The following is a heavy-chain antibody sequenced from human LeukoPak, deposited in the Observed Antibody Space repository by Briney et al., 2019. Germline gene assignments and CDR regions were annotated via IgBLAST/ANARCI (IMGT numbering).Heavy chain of an antibody. D-gene: IGHD1-1*01. Sequence: ASVKVSCKSSGYTVTTYHIHWVRQAPGQGLEWMGVIKPSNGKTRYAPKFQDRVYMTRDSSTNTVYMELSSLTSEDTAVFYCARDQRLLGEDAAFFKAWFDPWGQGTLVTVSS. V-gene: IGHV1-46*01. J-gene: IGHJ5*02. CDR1: GYTVTTYH. CDR2: IKPSNGKT. CDR3: ARDQRLLGEDAAFFKAWFDP.